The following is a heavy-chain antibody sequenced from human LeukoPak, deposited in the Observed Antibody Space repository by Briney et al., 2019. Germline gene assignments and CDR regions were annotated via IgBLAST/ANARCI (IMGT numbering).Heavy chain of an antibody. CDR3: AAPKVEGTFDY. CDR1: GGTFSSYA. J-gene: IGHJ4*02. CDR2: IIPIFGTA. V-gene: IGHV1-69*05. D-gene: IGHD5-24*01. Sequence: SVKVSCKASGGTFSSYAISWARQAPGQGLEWMGGIIPIFGTANYAQKFQGRVTITTDESTSTAYMELSSLRSEDTAVYYCAAPKVEGTFDYWGQGTLVTVSS.